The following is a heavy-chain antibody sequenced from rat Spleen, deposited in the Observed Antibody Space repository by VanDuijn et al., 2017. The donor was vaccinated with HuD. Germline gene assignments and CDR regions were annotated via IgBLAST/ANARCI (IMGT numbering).Heavy chain of an antibody. CDR1: GFTVSDYY. CDR2: ISFDGRNT. J-gene: IGHJ3*01. D-gene: IGHD1-2*01. V-gene: IGHV5-20*01. Sequence: EVQLVESDGGLVQPGRSLKLSCAASGFTVSDYYMAWVRQAPTKGLEWVATISFDGRNTYSRDSVKGRFTISRDNAKSTLYLQMDSLRSEDTATYYCTTFERLYGGFAYWGQGTLVTVSS. CDR3: TTFERLYGGFAY.